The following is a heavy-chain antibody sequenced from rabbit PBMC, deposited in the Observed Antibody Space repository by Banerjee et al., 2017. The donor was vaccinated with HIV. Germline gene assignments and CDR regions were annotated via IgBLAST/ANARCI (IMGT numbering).Heavy chain of an antibody. J-gene: IGHJ4*01. D-gene: IGHD4-2*01. CDR1: GIDFRSNS. CDR3: TKDPYTGSGLWFNL. Sequence: QSLEESGGDLVKPEGSLTLTCKASGIDFRSNSMCWGRQAPGKGLEWIGCIYTGSGGTYYASWAKGRFTISKTSSTTVTLQLNSLTAADTATYYCTKDPYTGSGLWFNLWGPGTLVTVS. V-gene: IGHV1S40*01. CDR2: IYTGSGGT.